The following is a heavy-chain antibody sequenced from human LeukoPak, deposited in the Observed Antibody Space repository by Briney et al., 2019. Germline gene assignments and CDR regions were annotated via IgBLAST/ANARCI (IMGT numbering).Heavy chain of an antibody. Sequence: ASVKVSCKASGYTFTGYYMHWVRQAPGQGLEWMGWINPNSGGTNYAQKFQGRVTMTRDTSFSTAYMELSRLRSDDTAVYYCASVNGIAVAGNFDYWAREPWSPSPQ. V-gene: IGHV1-2*02. D-gene: IGHD6-19*01. CDR3: ASVNGIAVAGNFDY. J-gene: IGHJ4*02. CDR2: INPNSGGT. CDR1: GYTFTGYY.